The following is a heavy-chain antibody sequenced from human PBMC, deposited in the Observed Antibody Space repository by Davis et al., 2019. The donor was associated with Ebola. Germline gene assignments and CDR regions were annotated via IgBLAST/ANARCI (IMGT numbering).Heavy chain of an antibody. J-gene: IGHJ4*02. V-gene: IGHV3-74*01. CDR2: IKTDVSMK. Sequence: HTGGPLRPPCEAPGSTFTTFWMHWVRQPPGKGLGWVSRIKTDVSMKGYGDSVQGRFTISRDNAKNSLYLQMNSLRAEDTAVYYCARGLIEDDWGQGTLVTVSS. CDR3: ARGLIEDD. CDR1: GSTFTTFW.